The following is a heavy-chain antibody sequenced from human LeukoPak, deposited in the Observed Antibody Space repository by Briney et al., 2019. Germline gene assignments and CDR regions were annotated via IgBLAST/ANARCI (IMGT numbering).Heavy chain of an antibody. J-gene: IGHJ6*04. CDR2: ISYDGSNK. Sequence: GGSLRLSCAASGFTFSSYAMHWVRQAPGKGLEWVAVISYDGSNKYYADPVKGRFTISRDNSKNTLYLQMNSLRAEDTAVYYCAREVFPHSYYYYGMDVWGKGTTVTVSS. V-gene: IGHV3-30*04. CDR3: AREVFPHSYYYYGMDV. D-gene: IGHD3-10*01. CDR1: GFTFSSYA.